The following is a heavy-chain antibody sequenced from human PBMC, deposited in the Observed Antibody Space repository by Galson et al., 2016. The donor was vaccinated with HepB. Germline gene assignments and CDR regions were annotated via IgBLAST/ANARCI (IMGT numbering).Heavy chain of an antibody. V-gene: IGHV1-18*01. CDR1: GYTFNDYA. J-gene: IGHJ6*02. D-gene: IGHD3-3*01. Sequence: SVKVSCKASGYTFNDYAINWVRQAPGQGLQWMGWISPYSGDTKFLQNLQGRVTLSTDTSTSTAYMELTSLTSDDTAVYYCARDGTSFGVVIGHYYGMDVWGQGTTVTVSS. CDR2: ISPYSGDT. CDR3: ARDGTSFGVVIGHYYGMDV.